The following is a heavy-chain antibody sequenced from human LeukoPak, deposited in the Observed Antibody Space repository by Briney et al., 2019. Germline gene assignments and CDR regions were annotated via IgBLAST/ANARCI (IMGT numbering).Heavy chain of an antibody. D-gene: IGHD4-23*01. CDR2: IYYSGST. CDR3: ARHHLDYGGNSGPLDY. Sequence: SETPSLTCTVSGGSISSSSYYWGWIRQPPGKGLEGMGSIYYSGSTYYNPSLKSRVTISVDTSKNQFSLKLSSVTAADTAVYYCARHHLDYGGNSGPLDYWGQGTLVTVSS. J-gene: IGHJ4*02. V-gene: IGHV4-39*01. CDR1: GGSISSSSYY.